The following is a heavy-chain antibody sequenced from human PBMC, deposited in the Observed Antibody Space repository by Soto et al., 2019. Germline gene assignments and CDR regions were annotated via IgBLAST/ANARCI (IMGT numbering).Heavy chain of an antibody. J-gene: IGHJ5*02. CDR2: IIPIFGTA. V-gene: IGHV1-69*01. D-gene: IGHD6-13*01. Sequence: QVQLVQSGAEVKKPGSSVKVSCKTSGGTFSSYAISWVRQAPGQGLEWMGGIIPIFGTANYAQKFQGRVTITADESTSTAYMELSSLRSEDTAVYYCARDRPIGRDIAAPFDPWGQGTLVTVSS. CDR1: GGTFSSYA. CDR3: ARDRPIGRDIAAPFDP.